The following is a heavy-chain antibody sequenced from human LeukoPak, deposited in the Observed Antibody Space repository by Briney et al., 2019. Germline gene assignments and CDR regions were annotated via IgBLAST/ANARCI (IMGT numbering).Heavy chain of an antibody. Sequence: GGSLRLSCAASGFTFSSYAMSWVRQAPGKGLEWVSAISGSGGSTYYADSVKGRFTISRDNSKNTLYLQMNSLRAEDTAVYYCAKDPGYSSSWDRIAINGGIDYWGQGTLVTVSS. D-gene: IGHD6-13*01. J-gene: IGHJ4*02. CDR3: AKDPGYSSSWDRIAINGGIDY. CDR2: ISGSGGST. V-gene: IGHV3-23*01. CDR1: GFTFSSYA.